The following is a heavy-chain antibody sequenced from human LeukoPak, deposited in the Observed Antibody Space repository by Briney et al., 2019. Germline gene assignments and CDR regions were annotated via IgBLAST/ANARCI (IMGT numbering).Heavy chain of an antibody. CDR3: AKDDSWLQFGV. J-gene: IGHJ4*02. CDR2: ISPRGDIK. CDR1: GFTFSGHG. V-gene: IGHV3-23*01. Sequence: GGSLRLSCAASGFTFSGHGMNWVRQAPGKGLEWVSGISPRGDIKYYADSVKGQFTISRDNSRNTVYLEMISLTVEDTAVYYCAKDDSWLQFGVWSPGTLVTV. D-gene: IGHD5-24*01.